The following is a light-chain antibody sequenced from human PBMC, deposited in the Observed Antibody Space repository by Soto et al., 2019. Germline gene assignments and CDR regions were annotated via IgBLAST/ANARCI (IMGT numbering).Light chain of an antibody. Sequence: QSVLTQPASVSGSPGQSITISCTGTSSDIGTYNVVSWYQQHPGKAPKVMIYEATKRPSGVSNRFSGSKSGNTASLTISGLQAEDEADYYCSSFTTSSTWVFGGGTQLTVL. CDR2: EAT. J-gene: IGLJ3*02. CDR1: SSDIGTYNV. CDR3: SSFTTSSTWV. V-gene: IGLV2-14*02.